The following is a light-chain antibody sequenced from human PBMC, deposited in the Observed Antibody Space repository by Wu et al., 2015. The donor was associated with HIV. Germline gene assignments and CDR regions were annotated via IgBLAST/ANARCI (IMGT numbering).Light chain of an antibody. CDR2: GAS. CDR1: QSISSSY. CDR3: QRSGT. V-gene: IGKV3-20*01. Sequence: GERATLSCRTSQSISSSYLAWYQQKPGQAPRLLIYGASTRATGIPDRFSGSGSETDFTLTISRLEPEDFAVYYCQRSGTFGQGTKVEIK. J-gene: IGKJ1*01.